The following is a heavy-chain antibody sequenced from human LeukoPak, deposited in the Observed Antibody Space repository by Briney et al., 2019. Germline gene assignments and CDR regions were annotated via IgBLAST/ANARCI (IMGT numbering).Heavy chain of an antibody. V-gene: IGHV3-23*01. CDR3: VKERDRGIDVADDFDL. J-gene: IGHJ4*02. CDR2: ISIPTFT. D-gene: IGHD6-19*01. Sequence: GESLRLSCAASGFTFRDYSMAWVRQVPGGGLEWVSAISIPTFTLYADPVRGRFIISRDNSKNTLYLQMNNLRAADTAVYYCVKERDRGIDVADDFDLWGQGTLATVSS. CDR1: GFTFRDYS.